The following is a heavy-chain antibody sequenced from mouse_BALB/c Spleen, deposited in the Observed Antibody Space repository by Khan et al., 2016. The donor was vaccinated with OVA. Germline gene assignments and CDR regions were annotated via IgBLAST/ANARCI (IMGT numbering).Heavy chain of an antibody. D-gene: IGHD1-1*01. V-gene: IGHV5-6*01. CDR2: ISSGGSYT. CDR3: ERLAYYYDSEGFAY. J-gene: IGHJ3*01. Sequence: EVELVESGGDLVKPAGSLKLTCAASGFTFSTYGMTWVRPTPDKRLEWVATISSGGSYTYYPDSVQGRFTISSDNAKNTLYLQMRSLKSEDTAMFYSERLAYYYDSEGFAYWGQGTVVTVSA. CDR1: GFTFSTYG.